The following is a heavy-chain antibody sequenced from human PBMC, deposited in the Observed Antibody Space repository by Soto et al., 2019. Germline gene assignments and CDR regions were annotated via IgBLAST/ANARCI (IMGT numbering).Heavy chain of an antibody. D-gene: IGHD6-19*01. CDR3: ARQHGHEQWLDY. CDR1: GYTFTSYY. V-gene: IGHV1-46*03. J-gene: IGHJ4*02. CDR2: INPSGGST. Sequence: QVQLVQSGAEVKKPGASVKVSCKASGYTFTSYYMHWVRQAPGQGLEWMGIINPSGGSTSYAQKFQGRVSMTRDTSTSTVYMELSSLRSEDTAVYYCARQHGHEQWLDYWGQGTLVTVSS.